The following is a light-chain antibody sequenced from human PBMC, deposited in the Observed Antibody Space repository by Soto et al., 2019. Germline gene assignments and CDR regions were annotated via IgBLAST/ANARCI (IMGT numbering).Light chain of an antibody. CDR1: QSVSSN. J-gene: IGKJ1*01. V-gene: IGKV3-15*01. Sequence: EIGMTQSPATLSVSPGERATLSCRASQSVSSNLDWYQQSPGQASMIHIEGASARAIRITSRFSGCGSGTEFTITIIGLEDSEVEVCYWQGSSPSWTFGQGTKVDIK. CDR3: QGSSPSWT. CDR2: GAS.